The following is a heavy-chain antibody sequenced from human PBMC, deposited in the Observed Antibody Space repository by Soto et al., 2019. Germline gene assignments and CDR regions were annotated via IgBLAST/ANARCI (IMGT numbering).Heavy chain of an antibody. V-gene: IGHV1-3*01. CDR2: INAGNGAT. J-gene: IGHJ4*02. Sequence: ASVKVSCKASGYTFTTHAMHWVRQASGQRLEWMGWINAGNGATKYSQNFQDRLTITRDPSANTAFMELSSQRSEGTAVYYCARGSAAAGPYYFDYWAQGTLVTVSS. CDR3: ARGSAAAGPYYFDY. CDR1: GYTFTTHA. D-gene: IGHD6-13*01.